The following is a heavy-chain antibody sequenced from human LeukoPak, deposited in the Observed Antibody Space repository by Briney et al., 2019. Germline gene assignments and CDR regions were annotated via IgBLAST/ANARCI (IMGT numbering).Heavy chain of an antibody. CDR1: GFTFSSYP. CDR3: AKRELPHFYYYYGMDV. J-gene: IGHJ6*02. V-gene: IGHV3-23*01. Sequence: GGSLRLSCAASGFTFSSYPMSWVRQAPGKGLEWVSAISGSGGSTYYADSVKGRFTISRDNSKNTLYLQMNSLRAEDTAVYYCAKRELPHFYYYYGMDVWGQGTTVTVSS. CDR2: ISGSGGST. D-gene: IGHD1-26*01.